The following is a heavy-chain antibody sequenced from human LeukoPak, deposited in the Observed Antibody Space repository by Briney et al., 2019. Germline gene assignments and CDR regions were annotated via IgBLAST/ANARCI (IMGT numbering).Heavy chain of an antibody. D-gene: IGHD3-10*01. CDR3: VRDNYGVDY. CDR1: GFTFSRYW. Sequence: PGGSLRLSCAASGFTFSRYWMQWVRQAPGQGLVWVSHINSDGSSTTYADSVKGRSTTSRDNAENTLYLQMNSLRAEDTAVYYCVRDNYGVDYWGQGTLVTVSS. CDR2: INSDGSST. J-gene: IGHJ4*02. V-gene: IGHV3-74*03.